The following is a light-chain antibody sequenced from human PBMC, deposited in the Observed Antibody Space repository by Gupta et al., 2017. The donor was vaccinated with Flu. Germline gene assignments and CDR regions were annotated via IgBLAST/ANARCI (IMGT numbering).Light chain of an antibody. CDR1: QSLLYSSNNKNY. Sequence: DIVMIQSHDSLAVSVAERATITCKSSQSLLYSSNNKNYLAWYQQRPGQPPKLLIYWASSRESGVPDRFSGSGSGTDFTLTISSLQAEDAAVYYCQQYYSTLMYSFGQGTKLEIK. CDR3: QQYYSTLMYS. CDR2: WAS. J-gene: IGKJ2*03. V-gene: IGKV4-1*01.